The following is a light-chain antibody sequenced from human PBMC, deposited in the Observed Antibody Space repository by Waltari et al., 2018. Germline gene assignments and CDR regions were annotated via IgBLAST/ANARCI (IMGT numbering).Light chain of an antibody. J-gene: IGKJ3*01. V-gene: IGKV1-39*01. CDR3: QQSYSTPRFT. CDR1: QSISSY. CDR2: AAS. Sequence: DIQMTQSPSSLSASVGDRVTITCRASQSISSYLNWYQQKPGNAPKLLIYAASSLQSGVPSRFSDSGSGTDFTLTISSLQPEDFGTYYCQQSYSTPRFTFGPGTKVEIK.